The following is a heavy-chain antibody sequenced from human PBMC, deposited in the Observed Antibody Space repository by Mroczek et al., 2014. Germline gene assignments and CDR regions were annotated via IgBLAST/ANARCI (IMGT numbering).Heavy chain of an antibody. CDR2: IYSGGST. Sequence: VQLVQSGGGLVQPGGSLRLSCAASGFTVSSNYMSWVRQAPGKGLEWVSVIYSGGSTYYADSVKGRFTISRDNSKNTLYLQMNSLRAEDTAVYYCARDLAGRTSNHYDSSGFYGMDVWGQGTTVTVS. CDR1: GFTVSSNY. D-gene: IGHD3-22*01. V-gene: IGHV3-66*02. CDR3: ARDLAGRTSNHYDSSGFYGMDV. J-gene: IGHJ6*02.